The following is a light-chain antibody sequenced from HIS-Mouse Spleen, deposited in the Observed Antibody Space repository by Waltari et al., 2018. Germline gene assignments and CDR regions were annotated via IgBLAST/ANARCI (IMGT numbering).Light chain of an antibody. CDR2: KDS. Sequence: SYELTQPPSVSVSPGQTARITCSGDALPKQYAYWYQQKPGQAPVLGIHKDSERPPGIPERFSGSSSGTTVTLTISGVQAEDEADYYCQSADSSGTYQDVVFGGGTKLTVL. CDR1: ALPKQY. V-gene: IGLV3-25*03. CDR3: QSADSSGTYQDVV. J-gene: IGLJ2*01.